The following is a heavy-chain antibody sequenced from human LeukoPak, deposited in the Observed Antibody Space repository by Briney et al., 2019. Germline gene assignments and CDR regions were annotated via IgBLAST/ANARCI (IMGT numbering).Heavy chain of an antibody. CDR1: GGSISSSSYY. J-gene: IGHJ4*02. CDR2: IYYSGST. Sequence: SETLSLTCTVSGGSISSSSYYWGWIRQPPGKGLEWIGSIYYSGSTYHNPSLKSRVTISVDTSKNQFSLKLSSVTAADTAVYYCARETRYSSSWYDYWGQGTLVTVSS. CDR3: ARETRYSSSWYDY. D-gene: IGHD6-13*01. V-gene: IGHV4-39*07.